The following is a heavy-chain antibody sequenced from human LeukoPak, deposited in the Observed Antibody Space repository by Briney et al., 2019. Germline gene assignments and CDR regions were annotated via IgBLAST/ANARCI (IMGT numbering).Heavy chain of an antibody. D-gene: IGHD3-3*01. CDR1: GFTFSSYA. Sequence: PGGSLRLSCAASGFTFSSYAMHWVRQAPGKGLEWVAVISYDGSNKYYADSVKGRFTISRDNSKNTLYLQMNSLRAEDTAVYYCARDRFLEWLLYLDYWGQGILVTVSS. J-gene: IGHJ4*02. CDR3: ARDRFLEWLLYLDY. V-gene: IGHV3-30*01. CDR2: ISYDGSNK.